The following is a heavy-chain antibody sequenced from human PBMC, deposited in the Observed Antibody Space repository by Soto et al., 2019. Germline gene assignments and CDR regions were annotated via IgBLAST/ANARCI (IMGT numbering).Heavy chain of an antibody. CDR3: ARDRRPRDAFDI. Sequence: GGSLRLSCAASGFTFSSYGMHWVRQAPGKGLEWVAVIWYDGSNKYYADSVKGRFTISRDNSKNTLYLQMNSLRAEDTAVYYCARDRRPRDAFDIWGQGTTVTVSS. V-gene: IGHV3-33*01. CDR2: IWYDGSNK. CDR1: GFTFSSYG. J-gene: IGHJ3*02.